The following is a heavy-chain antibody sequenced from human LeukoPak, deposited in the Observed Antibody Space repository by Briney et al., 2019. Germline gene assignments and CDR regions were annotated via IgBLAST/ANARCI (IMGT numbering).Heavy chain of an antibody. V-gene: IGHV4-59*08. CDR3: VGRQGSSTYDY. CDR2: ISYSGSP. J-gene: IGHJ4*02. Sequence: SETLPLTCTVSGGSISSYYWSWIRQPPGKGLEWIGYISYSGSPNYKASLMSRITMSVDMSKNHISLRLTSVTAADTAVYYCVGRQGSSTYDYWGQGILVTVSS. CDR1: GGSISSYY. D-gene: IGHD2/OR15-2a*01.